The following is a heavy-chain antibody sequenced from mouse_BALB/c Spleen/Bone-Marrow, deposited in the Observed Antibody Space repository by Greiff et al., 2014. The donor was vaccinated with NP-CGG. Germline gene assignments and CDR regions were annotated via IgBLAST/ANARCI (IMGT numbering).Heavy chain of an antibody. D-gene: IGHD2-3*01. CDR2: IDPSDSYT. CDR1: GYTFTSYW. J-gene: IGHJ4*01. V-gene: IGHV1-69*02. Sequence: QVQPQQPGAELVKPGASVKLSCKASGYTFTSYWMHWVKQRPGQGLEWIGEIDPSDSYTNYNQKFKGKATLTVDKSSSTAYMQLSSLTSEDSAVYFCARWLLRYYAMDDWGQGTSVTVSS. CDR3: ARWLLRYYAMDD.